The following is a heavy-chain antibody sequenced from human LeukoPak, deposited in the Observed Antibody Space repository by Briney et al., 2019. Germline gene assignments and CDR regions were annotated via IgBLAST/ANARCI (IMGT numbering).Heavy chain of an antibody. J-gene: IGHJ4*02. Sequence: GGSLRLSCAASGFTFSSYWMSWVRQAPGKGLEWVANIKQDGSETYYVDSLKGRFTISRDNAKNSLYLQMNSLRAENTAVYYCARWADSSGYYYIDYWGQGTLVTVSS. CDR3: ARWADSSGYYYIDY. D-gene: IGHD3-22*01. V-gene: IGHV3-7*04. CDR1: GFTFSSYW. CDR2: IKQDGSET.